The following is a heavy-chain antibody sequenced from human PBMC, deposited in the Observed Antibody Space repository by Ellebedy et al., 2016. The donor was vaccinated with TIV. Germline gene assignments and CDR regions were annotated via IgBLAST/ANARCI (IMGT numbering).Heavy chain of an antibody. CDR1: GFIFRTYW. CDR2: INQDGSQK. Sequence: GESLKISCAASGFIFRTYWMTWVRQGPGKGLEWVASINQDGSQKYSVESVKGRFTIARDNAKNSLYLQMNSLRTEDTAVYYCARDVGDYWGQGTLVTVSS. V-gene: IGHV3-7*03. CDR3: ARDVGDY. J-gene: IGHJ4*02.